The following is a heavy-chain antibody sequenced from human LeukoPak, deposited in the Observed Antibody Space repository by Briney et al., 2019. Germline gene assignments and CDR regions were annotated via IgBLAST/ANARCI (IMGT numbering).Heavy chain of an antibody. D-gene: IGHD4-17*01. CDR3: AIKDYGDYEAFDF. CDR1: GASISSSTYY. Sequence: SETLSLTCTVSGASISSSTYYWGWLRQPPWKGLEWIGRIYYSGSSYSNPSPKTPFTISVHTSQNQFSLKLSSATTPVTAVYYCAIKDYGDYEAFDFWGEGTLVSVSS. CDR2: IYYSGSS. J-gene: IGHJ4*02. V-gene: IGHV4-39*01.